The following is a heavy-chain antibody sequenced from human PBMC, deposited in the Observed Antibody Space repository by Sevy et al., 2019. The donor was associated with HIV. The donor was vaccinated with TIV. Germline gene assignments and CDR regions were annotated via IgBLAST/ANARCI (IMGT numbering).Heavy chain of an antibody. CDR2: ITRNSYEAYGGTT. J-gene: IGHJ4*02. D-gene: IGHD5-12*01. CDR3: TGGLATADTPEYYFDY. V-gene: IGHV3-49*03. CDR1: GFTFDDYA. Sequence: GGSLRLSCTTSGFTFDDYAMSWFRQAPGKGLEWVAFITRNSYEAYGGTTDYGASVKGRFIISRDDSKSIAYLQMNSLKIEDTAVYYCTGGLATADTPEYYFDYWGQGTLVTVSS.